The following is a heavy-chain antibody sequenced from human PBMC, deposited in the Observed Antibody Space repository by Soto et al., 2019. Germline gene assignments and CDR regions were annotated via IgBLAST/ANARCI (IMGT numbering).Heavy chain of an antibody. CDR3: ARGLPAYGSGSYSRAY. D-gene: IGHD3-10*01. Sequence: ASVKVSCKASGYTFTSYDIHWVRQATGQGLEWMGWLNPNSGNTGYAQKFQGRVTMTRSTSIRTAYMELSSLRSEDTAVYYCARGLPAYGSGSYSRAYWGQGTLVTLSS. CDR2: LNPNSGNT. J-gene: IGHJ4*02. V-gene: IGHV1-8*01. CDR1: GYTFTSYD.